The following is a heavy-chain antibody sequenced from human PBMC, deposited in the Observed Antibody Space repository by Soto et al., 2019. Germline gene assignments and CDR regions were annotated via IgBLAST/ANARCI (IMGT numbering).Heavy chain of an antibody. CDR3: ARDSGSYSNYYYGMDV. V-gene: IGHV4-59*01. D-gene: IGHD1-26*01. CDR1: GGSISSYY. CDR2: IYYSGST. Sequence: TSETLSLTCTVSGGSISSYYWSWIRQPPGKGLEWIGYIYYSGSTNYNPSLKSRVTISVDTSKNQFSLKLSSVTAADTAVYYCARDSGSYSNYYYGMDVWGQGTTVTVSS. J-gene: IGHJ6*02.